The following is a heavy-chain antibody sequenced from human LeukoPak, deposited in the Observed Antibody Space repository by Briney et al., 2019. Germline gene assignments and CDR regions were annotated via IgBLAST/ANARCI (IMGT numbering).Heavy chain of an antibody. D-gene: IGHD3-10*02. J-gene: IGHJ6*04. Sequence: GGSLRLSCAASGFTFTSYAMNWVRQAPGKGLEWVSYISSSGSTIYYADSVKGRFTISRDNAKNSLYLQMNSLRAEDTAVYYCAELGITMIGGVWGKGTTVTISS. V-gene: IGHV3-48*03. CDR2: ISSSGSTI. CDR1: GFTFTSYA. CDR3: AELGITMIGGV.